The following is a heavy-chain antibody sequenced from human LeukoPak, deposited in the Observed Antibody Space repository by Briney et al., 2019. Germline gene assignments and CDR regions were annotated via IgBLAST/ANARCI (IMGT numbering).Heavy chain of an antibody. CDR1: GFTFSSYA. J-gene: IGHJ4*02. Sequence: GGSLRLSCAASGFTFSSYAMSWVRQAPGKGLEWVSAISGSGGSTYYADSVKGRFTISRDNSKNTLYLQMNSLRAEDTAVYHCAEDPRYSSSSLLDYWGQGTLVTVSS. D-gene: IGHD6-6*01. CDR3: AEDPRYSSSSLLDY. V-gene: IGHV3-23*01. CDR2: ISGSGGST.